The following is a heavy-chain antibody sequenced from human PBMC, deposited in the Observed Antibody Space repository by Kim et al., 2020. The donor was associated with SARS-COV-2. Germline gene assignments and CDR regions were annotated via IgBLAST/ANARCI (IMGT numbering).Heavy chain of an antibody. CDR1: GFTFSSYA. CDR2: IGSNGDNT. Sequence: GGSLRLSCAASGFTFSSYAMHWVRQAPGKGLEYVSFIGSNGDNTYYADPVKGRFTISRDNSENTLYLQVGSLRTEDMAVYFCARSAPDSTGYFDYWGQGT. CDR3: ARSAPDSTGYFDY. V-gene: IGHV3-64*02. D-gene: IGHD3-22*01. J-gene: IGHJ4*02.